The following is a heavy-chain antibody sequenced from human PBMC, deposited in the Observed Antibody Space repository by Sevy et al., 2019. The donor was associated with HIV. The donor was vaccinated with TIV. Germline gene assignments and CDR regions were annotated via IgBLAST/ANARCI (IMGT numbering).Heavy chain of an antibody. CDR1: GFTFNTYT. CDR2: ITSSSGYI. CDR3: AREHSGRSYYFDN. V-gene: IGHV3-21*01. J-gene: IGHJ5*02. Sequence: GGSLRLSCAASGFTFNTYTMNWVRQTPGKGLEWVSSITSSSGYIYYADSVKGRFAISRDNGENSLYLQMDSLRVEDTGVYYCAREHSGRSYYFDNRGQGAQVTVSS. D-gene: IGHD3-22*01.